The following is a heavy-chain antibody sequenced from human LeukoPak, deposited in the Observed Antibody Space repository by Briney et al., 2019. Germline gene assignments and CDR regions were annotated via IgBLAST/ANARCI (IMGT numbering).Heavy chain of an antibody. Sequence: SQTLSLTCTVSGGSIRSGDYYWSWIRQPPGKGLEWIGYIYYSGSTYYNPSLKSRVTISVDTSKNQFSLKLSSVTAADTAVYYCARAAEGYCSGGSCPGDLDYWGQGTLVTVSS. CDR3: ARAAEGYCSGGSCPGDLDY. V-gene: IGHV4-30-4*01. CDR2: IYYSGST. J-gene: IGHJ4*02. CDR1: GGSIRSGDYY. D-gene: IGHD2-15*01.